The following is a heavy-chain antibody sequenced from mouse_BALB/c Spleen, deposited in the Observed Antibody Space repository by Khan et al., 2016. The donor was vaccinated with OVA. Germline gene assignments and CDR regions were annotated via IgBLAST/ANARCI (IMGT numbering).Heavy chain of an antibody. D-gene: IGHD1-2*01. J-gene: IGHJ2*01. Sequence: EVQLQESGPGLVKPSQSLSLTCTVTGYSITSGYGWNWIRKFPGNKLEWMGYISYSGCTNYNPSLKSRISITRDTSKNQFFLQLNPVTTEDTATYYCARTARIKYWGQGTTLTVSS. CDR1: GYSITSGYG. CDR2: ISYSGCT. V-gene: IGHV3-2*02. CDR3: ARTARIKY.